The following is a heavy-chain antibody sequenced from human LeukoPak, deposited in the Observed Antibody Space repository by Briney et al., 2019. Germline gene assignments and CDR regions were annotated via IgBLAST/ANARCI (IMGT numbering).Heavy chain of an antibody. Sequence: GGSLRLSCTGSGFIFSTYWMHWVRQAPGKGLVWVSSISSSSSYIYYADSVKGRFTISRDNAKNSLYLQMNSLRAEDTAVYYCASLLQSVTRGSGWSHLDYFDYWGQGTLVTVSS. CDR2: ISSSSSYI. D-gene: IGHD6-19*01. CDR3: ASLLQSVTRGSGWSHLDYFDY. CDR1: GFIFSTYW. V-gene: IGHV3-21*01. J-gene: IGHJ4*02.